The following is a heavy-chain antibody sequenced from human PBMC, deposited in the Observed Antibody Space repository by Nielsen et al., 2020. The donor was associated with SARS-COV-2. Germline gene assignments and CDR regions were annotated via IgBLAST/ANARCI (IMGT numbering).Heavy chain of an antibody. J-gene: IGHJ4*02. D-gene: IGHD4-17*01. V-gene: IGHV1-69*04. CDR3: ARADITVTTDYFDY. CDR2: IIHILGIA. CDR1: GGTFSSYA. Sequence: SVKVSCKASGGTFSSYAISWVRQAPGQGLEWMGRIIHILGIANYAQKFQGRVTITADKSTSTAYMELSSLRSEDTAVYYCARADITVTTDYFDYWGQGTLVTVSS.